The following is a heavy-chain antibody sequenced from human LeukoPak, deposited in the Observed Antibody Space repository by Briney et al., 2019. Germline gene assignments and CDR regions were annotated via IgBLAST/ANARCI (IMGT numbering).Heavy chain of an antibody. V-gene: IGHV3-23*01. CDR2: VSGTGGRT. Sequence: SGGSLRLSCAASGFTFSTYAMSWVRQAPGKGLEWVSVVSGTGGRTYYADSVKGRFTISRDNSKNTLYLQMNSLRAEDTAVYYCAKGSGSSSPRRAYGMDVWGQGTTVTVSS. D-gene: IGHD3-10*01. CDR1: GFTFSTYA. J-gene: IGHJ6*02. CDR3: AKGSGSSSPRRAYGMDV.